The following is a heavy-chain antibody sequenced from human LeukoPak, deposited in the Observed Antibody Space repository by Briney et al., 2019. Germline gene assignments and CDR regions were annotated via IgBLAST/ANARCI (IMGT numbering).Heavy chain of an antibody. CDR1: GFTFSNAW. CDR2: IKSKTDGGTT. D-gene: IGHD3-22*01. Sequence: GGSLRLSCAASGFTFSNAWMSWVRQAPGKRLEWVGRIKSKTDGGTTDYAAPVKGRFTISRDDSKNTLYLQMNSLKTEDTAVYYCTTHADYYDSSGYYGRNNFDIWGQGTMVTVSS. V-gene: IGHV3-15*01. CDR3: TTHADYYDSSGYYGRNNFDI. J-gene: IGHJ3*02.